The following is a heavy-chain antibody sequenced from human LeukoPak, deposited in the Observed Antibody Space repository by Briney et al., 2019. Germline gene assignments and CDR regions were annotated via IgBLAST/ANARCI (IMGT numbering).Heavy chain of an antibody. J-gene: IGHJ4*02. V-gene: IGHV1-2*02. CDR2: INPNSGGT. D-gene: IGHD4-17*01. CDR3: ARSIDGDYSDY. CDR1: GYTFTGYY. Sequence: GASVKVSCKASGYTFTGYYMHWVRQAPGQGLEWMGWINPNSGGTNYAQKFQGRVTMTKDASISTAYMELSRLRSDDTAVYYCARSIDGDYSDYWGQGTLVTVSS.